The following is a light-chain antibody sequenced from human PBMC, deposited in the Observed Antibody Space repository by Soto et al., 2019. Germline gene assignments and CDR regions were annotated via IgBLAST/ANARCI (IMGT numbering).Light chain of an antibody. J-gene: IGLJ1*01. CDR3: TSYASSSTYV. V-gene: IGLV2-14*03. CDR2: DVS. CDR1: SSDVGGYNH. Sequence: SALTQPASVSGSPGQSITISCTGTSSDVGGYNHVSWYQQHPGKAPKLMIYDVSNRPSGVSNRFFGSKSDNTASLTISGLQAEDEADYYCTSYASSSTYVFGTGTKVTVL.